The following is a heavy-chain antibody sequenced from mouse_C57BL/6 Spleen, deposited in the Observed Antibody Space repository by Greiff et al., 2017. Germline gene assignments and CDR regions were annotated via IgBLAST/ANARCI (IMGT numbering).Heavy chain of an antibody. Sequence: DVKLVESGGGLVKPGGSLKLSCAASGFTFSSYAMSWVRQTPEKRLEWVATISDGGSYTYYPDNVKGRFTISRDNAKNNLYLQMSHLKSEDTAMYYCARGAYYDYDYAMDYWGQGTSVTVSS. CDR3: ARGAYYDYDYAMDY. CDR1: GFTFSSYA. J-gene: IGHJ4*01. CDR2: ISDGGSYT. V-gene: IGHV5-4*03. D-gene: IGHD2-4*01.